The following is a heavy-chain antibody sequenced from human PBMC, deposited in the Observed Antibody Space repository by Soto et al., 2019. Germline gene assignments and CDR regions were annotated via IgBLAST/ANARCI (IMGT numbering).Heavy chain of an antibody. CDR1: GFTFSSYA. CDR2: ISYDGSNK. Sequence: QVQLVESGGGVVQPGRSLRLSCAASGFTFSSYAMHWVRQAPGKGLEWVAVISYDGSNKYYADSVKGRFTISRDNSKNTWYRQMTGWRAEDTVVYYCARGALFQEAFDTGGQGTMVTVP. J-gene: IGHJ3*02. D-gene: IGHD3-3*02. CDR3: ARGALFQEAFDT. V-gene: IGHV3-30-3*01.